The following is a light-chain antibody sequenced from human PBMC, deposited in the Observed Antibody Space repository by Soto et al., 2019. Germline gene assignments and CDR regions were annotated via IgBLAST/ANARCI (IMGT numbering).Light chain of an antibody. V-gene: IGKV3-20*01. CDR1: QSVSSSY. CDR3: QQYGSSPPYA. J-gene: IGKJ2*01. Sequence: EIVLTQSPGTLSMSPGDRDTLSCRASQSVSSSYLAWYRQKPGQAPRLLIYGASSRATGIPDRFSGSGSGTDFTLTISRLEPEDFAVYYCQQYGSSPPYAFGQGTKLEIK. CDR2: GAS.